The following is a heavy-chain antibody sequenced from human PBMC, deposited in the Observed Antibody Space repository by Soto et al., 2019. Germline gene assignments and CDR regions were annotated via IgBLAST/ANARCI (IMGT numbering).Heavy chain of an antibody. J-gene: IGHJ4*02. CDR2: IKSKTDGGTT. V-gene: IGHV3-15*07. D-gene: IGHD1-1*01. CDR1: GFTFSSYG. CDR3: VRTIQPGTTTYFDY. Sequence: PGGALRLSCAASGFTFSSYGMHWVRQAPGKGLEWVGRIKSKTDGGTTDYAAPVKGRLIISRDDSKNSVYLQMSSLKTEDTALYYCVRTIQPGTTTYFDYWGQGTLVTVSS.